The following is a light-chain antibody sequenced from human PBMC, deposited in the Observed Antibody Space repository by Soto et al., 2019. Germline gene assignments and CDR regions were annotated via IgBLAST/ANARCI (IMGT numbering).Light chain of an antibody. Sequence: EIVLTQSPATLSLSPGERATLSCRASQSVKTFLVWYQHRPVQAPRVLIYDASHRATGIPARFSGSGSGTDFTLTISSLEPEDAALYYCQQRSNWPPITFGQGTRLEIK. V-gene: IGKV3-11*01. CDR3: QQRSNWPPIT. J-gene: IGKJ5*01. CDR2: DAS. CDR1: QSVKTF.